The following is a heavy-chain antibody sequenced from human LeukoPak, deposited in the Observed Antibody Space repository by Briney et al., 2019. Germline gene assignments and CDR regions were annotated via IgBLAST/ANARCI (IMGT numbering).Heavy chain of an antibody. J-gene: IGHJ4*02. V-gene: IGHV3-30*02. CDR1: GFTFSSYG. Sequence: GGSLRLSCAASGFTFSSYGMHWVRQAPGKGLEWVAFIRYDGSNKYYADSVKGRFTISRDNSKNTLYLQMNSLRAEDTAVYYCARLRRNSDRSDFFYYYDHWGQGTLVTVSS. CDR2: IRYDGSNK. D-gene: IGHD3-22*01. CDR3: ARLRRNSDRSDFFYYYDH.